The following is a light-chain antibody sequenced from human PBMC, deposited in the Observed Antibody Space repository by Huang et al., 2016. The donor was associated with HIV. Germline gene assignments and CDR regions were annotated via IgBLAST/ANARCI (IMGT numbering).Light chain of an antibody. CDR1: QDIDAY. CDR3: QKYNDVPRT. J-gene: IGKJ1*01. V-gene: IGKV1-27*01. Sequence: DIQMTQSPSSLSASIGDRITISCRASQDIDAYLACYQHKPGKVPNLLSYAASTLQSGVPSRFSGSGSGTNFTLTIGSLQPEDVGSYYCQKYNDVPRTFGHGTKVEIK. CDR2: AAS.